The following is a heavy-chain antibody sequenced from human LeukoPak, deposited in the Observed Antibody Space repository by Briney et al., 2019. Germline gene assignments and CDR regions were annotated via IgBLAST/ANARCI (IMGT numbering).Heavy chain of an antibody. D-gene: IGHD3-22*01. CDR3: ARVKKGYDSSGYYHSANWFDP. CDR2: IYYSGST. V-gene: IGHV4-59*01. J-gene: IGHJ5*02. CDR1: GGSISSYY. Sequence: SETLSLTCTVSGGSISSYYWSWIRQPPGKGLEWIGYIYYSGSTNYNPSLKSRVTISVDTSKSQFSLKLSSVTAADTAVYYCARVKKGYDSSGYYHSANWFDPWGEGTLVTVSS.